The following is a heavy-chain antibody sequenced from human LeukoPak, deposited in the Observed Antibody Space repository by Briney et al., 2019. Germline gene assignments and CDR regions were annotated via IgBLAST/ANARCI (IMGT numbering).Heavy chain of an antibody. CDR3: ARLQYCSGTSCYWFDP. CDR2: IYHTGST. V-gene: IGHV4-30-2*01. Sequence: SETLSLTCDVSGGSISSGLYSWSWIRQPLGKGLEWIGYIYHTGSTYYNPSLRSRVTISVDTSKNQFSLRLSSVTAADTAVYYCARLQYCSGTSCYWFDPWGQGTLVTVSS. CDR1: GGSISSGLYS. J-gene: IGHJ5*02. D-gene: IGHD2-2*01.